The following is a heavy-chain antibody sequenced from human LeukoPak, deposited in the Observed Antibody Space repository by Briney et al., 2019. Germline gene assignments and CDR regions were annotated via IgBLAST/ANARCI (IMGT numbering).Heavy chain of an antibody. CDR1: GYTFTGYY. Sequence: GASVKVSCKASGYTFTGYYMHWVRQAPGQGLEWMGGIIPIFGTANYAQKFQGRVTITADESTSTAYMELSSLRSEDTAVYYCARDRIREWRDGYNWVSLFDYWGQGTLVTVSS. CDR2: IIPIFGTA. V-gene: IGHV1-69*13. D-gene: IGHD5-24*01. J-gene: IGHJ4*02. CDR3: ARDRIREWRDGYNWVSLFDY.